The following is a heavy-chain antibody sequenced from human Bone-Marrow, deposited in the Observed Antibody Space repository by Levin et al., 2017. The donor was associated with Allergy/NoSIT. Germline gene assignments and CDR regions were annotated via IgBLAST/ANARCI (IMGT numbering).Heavy chain of an antibody. CDR1: GFTFSSYG. CDR2: IWYDGSNK. Sequence: GGSLRLSCAASGFTFSSYGMHWVRQAPGKGLEWVAVIWYDGSNKYYADSVKGRFTISRDNSKNTLYLQMNSLRAEDTAVYYCARAYCSGGSCYLGAFDIWGQGTMVTVSS. V-gene: IGHV3-33*01. J-gene: IGHJ3*02. D-gene: IGHD2-15*01. CDR3: ARAYCSGGSCYLGAFDI.